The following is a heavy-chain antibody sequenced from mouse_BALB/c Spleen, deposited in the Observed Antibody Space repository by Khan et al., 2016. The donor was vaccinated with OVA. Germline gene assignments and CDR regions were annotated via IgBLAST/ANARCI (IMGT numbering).Heavy chain of an antibody. J-gene: IGHJ4*01. CDR3: ARVVYNGTMDY. CDR2: INTYTGEP. CDR1: GYTFTTNG. Sequence: QIQLVQSGPELKKPGETVKISYKASGYTFTTNGMNWVKQAPGKGLKWMGWINTYTGEPIYAGDFKGRFAFSLETSASTAYLQINNHKNEDTATYFCARVVYNGTMDYWGQGTSVTVSS. V-gene: IGHV9-3-1*01. D-gene: IGHD1-1*02.